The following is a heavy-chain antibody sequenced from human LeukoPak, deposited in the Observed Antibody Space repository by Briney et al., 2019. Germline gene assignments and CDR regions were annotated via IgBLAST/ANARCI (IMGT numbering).Heavy chain of an antibody. D-gene: IGHD2-2*01. CDR2: IYTSGST. J-gene: IGHJ3*02. V-gene: IGHV4-4*07. CDR3: ARDTTSAAPLEGAFDI. Sequence: SETLSLTCTVSGGSISSYYWSWIRQPAGKGLEWIGRIYTSGSTNYNPSLKSRVTMSVYTSKNQFSLKLSSVTAADTAVYYCARDTTSAAPLEGAFDIWGQGTMVTVSS. CDR1: GGSISSYY.